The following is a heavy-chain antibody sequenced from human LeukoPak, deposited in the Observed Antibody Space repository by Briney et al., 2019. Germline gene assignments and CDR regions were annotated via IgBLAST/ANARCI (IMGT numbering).Heavy chain of an antibody. D-gene: IGHD6-13*01. V-gene: IGHV4-34*01. Sequence: SETLSLTCAVYGGSFSGYYWSWIRQPPGKGLEWIGEINHSGSTNYNPSLKSRVTISVDTSKNQFSLKLSSVTAADTAVYYCARGGGWYSSLRWAYYYYYMDVWGKGTTVTVSS. CDR3: ARGGGWYSSLRWAYYYYYMDV. CDR2: INHSGST. J-gene: IGHJ6*03. CDR1: GGSFSGYY.